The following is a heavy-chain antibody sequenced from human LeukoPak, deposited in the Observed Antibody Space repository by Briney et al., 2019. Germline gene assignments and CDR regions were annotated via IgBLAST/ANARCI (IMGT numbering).Heavy chain of an antibody. CDR1: GYSFTRYW. CDR3: ARQSRITIFGVDYYYMDV. D-gene: IGHD3-3*01. J-gene: IGHJ6*03. V-gene: IGHV5-51*01. Sequence: GVSLKISCKGSGYSFTRYWIGWVRQMPGKGLEWMGIIYPGDSDTRYSPSFQGQVTISADKSISTAYLQWSSLKASDTAMYYCARQSRITIFGVDYYYMDVWGKGTTVTVSS. CDR2: IYPGDSDT.